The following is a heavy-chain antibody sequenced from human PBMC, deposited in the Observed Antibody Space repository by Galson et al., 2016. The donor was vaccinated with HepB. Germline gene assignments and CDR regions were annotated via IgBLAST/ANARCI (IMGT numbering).Heavy chain of an antibody. CDR1: GFTFSIYS. CDR2: INARSTTT. CDR3: ARVGDTSMVTGWFDP. D-gene: IGHD5-18*01. V-gene: IGHV3-48*02. Sequence: SLRLSCAASGFTFSIYSMNWVRQAPGKGLEWIAFINARSTTTYYADSVRGRFSISRDNAQNSLYLQMNSLRDEDTAVYYCARVGDTSMVTGWFDPWGQGTLVTVSS. J-gene: IGHJ5*02.